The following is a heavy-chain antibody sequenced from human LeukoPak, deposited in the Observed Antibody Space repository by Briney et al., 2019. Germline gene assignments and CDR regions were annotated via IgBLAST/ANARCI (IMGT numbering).Heavy chain of an antibody. D-gene: IGHD1-26*01. V-gene: IGHV4-39*01. CDR1: GGSVSSGFSS. Sequence: PSETLSLTCTVSGGSVSSGFSSWGCIRQPPGKGLEWIGSMYFSGSTHYNPSLKSRVTISVDTSKNQFSLKLTSVTAADTAVYYCANAASYSVDYWGQGTLVTVSS. J-gene: IGHJ4*02. CDR2: MYFSGST. CDR3: ANAASYSVDY.